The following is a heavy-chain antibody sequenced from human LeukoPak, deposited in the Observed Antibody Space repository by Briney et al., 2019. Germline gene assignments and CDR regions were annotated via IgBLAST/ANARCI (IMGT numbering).Heavy chain of an antibody. D-gene: IGHD2-2*01. CDR2: VTADST. Sequence: GGSLRLSCAASGFTFGTYAMSWVRQAPGKGLEWVTTVTADSTYYADSVKGRFTISRDNSKNTLYLQMNSLRAEDTAVYYCAKGATGYCSSTSCLYYFDYWGQGTLVTVSS. CDR3: AKGATGYCSSTSCLYYFDY. CDR1: GFTFGTYA. V-gene: IGHV3-23*01. J-gene: IGHJ4*02.